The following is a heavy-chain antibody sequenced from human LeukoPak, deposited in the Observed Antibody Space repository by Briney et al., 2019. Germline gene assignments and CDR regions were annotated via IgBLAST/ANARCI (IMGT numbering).Heavy chain of an antibody. CDR3: AKGGSSWQIYYFDY. CDR2: ISGSGGST. D-gene: IGHD6-13*01. CDR1: GFTFSSYA. V-gene: IGHV3-23*01. J-gene: IGHJ4*02. Sequence: GGSPRLSCAASGFTFSSYAMSWVRQAPGKGLEWVSAISGSGGSTYYADSVKGRFTISRDNSKNTLYLQMNSLRAEDTAVYYCAKGGSSWQIYYFDYWGQGTLVTVSS.